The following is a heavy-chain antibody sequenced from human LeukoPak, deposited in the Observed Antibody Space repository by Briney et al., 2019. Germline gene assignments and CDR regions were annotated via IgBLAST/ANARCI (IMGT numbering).Heavy chain of an antibody. J-gene: IGHJ4*02. CDR2: IYHSGTT. Sequence: SETLSLTCTVSGYSISSGYYWGWIRQPPGKGLEWIGSIYHSGTTYYNPSLKSRGTISVDNSKNQFSLRLSSVTAADTAVYYCARGTSTIVATFSYWGQGTLVTVSS. V-gene: IGHV4-38-2*02. CDR3: ARGTSTIVATFSY. D-gene: IGHD5-12*01. CDR1: GYSISSGYY.